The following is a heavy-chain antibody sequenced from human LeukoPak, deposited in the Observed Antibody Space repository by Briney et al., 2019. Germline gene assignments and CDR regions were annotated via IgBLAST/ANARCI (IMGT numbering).Heavy chain of an antibody. CDR1: GYNFTSFW. CDR3: ARRGRLWTDS. J-gene: IGHJ4*02. CDR2: IHPGDSDS. Sequence: GESLKISCKGSGYNFTSFWIGWVRQMPGRGLEWMGIIHPGDSDSRYSPSFQGQVTISADKSINTAYLQFISLKTSDTAMYYCARRGRLWTDSWGQGTLVTVSS. D-gene: IGHD4/OR15-4a*01. V-gene: IGHV5-51*01.